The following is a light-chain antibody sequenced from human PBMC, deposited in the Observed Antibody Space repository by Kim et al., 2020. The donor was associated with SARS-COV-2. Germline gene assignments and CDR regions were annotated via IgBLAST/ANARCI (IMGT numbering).Light chain of an antibody. CDR3: VAWDDSLYGRV. CDR2: GND. CDR1: ASNIGSNP. J-gene: IGLJ3*02. Sequence: GQRVTIACSGSASNIGSNPVSWYQQLPGTAPKLLIYGNDQRPSGVPDRFSGSKSGTSASLAISGLQSEDEADYFCVAWDDSLYGRVFGGGTKLTVL. V-gene: IGLV1-44*01.